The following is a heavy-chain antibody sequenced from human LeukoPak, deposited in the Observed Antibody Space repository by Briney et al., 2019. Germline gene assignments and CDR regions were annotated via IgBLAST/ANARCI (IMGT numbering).Heavy chain of an antibody. D-gene: IGHD3-10*01. CDR2: ISEKGGST. Sequence: GSLRLSCVVSGISLSNCAMTWVRQAPGKGLEWVSYISEKGGSTTYADSVKGRFTISRDTSLNTLYLQMNNLRAEDTAVYFCAKRGVVIRGLLVIGYHQEAYYYDFWGQGVLVTVSS. J-gene: IGHJ4*02. CDR1: GISLSNCA. V-gene: IGHV3-23*01. CDR3: AKRGVVIRGLLVIGYHQEAYYYDF.